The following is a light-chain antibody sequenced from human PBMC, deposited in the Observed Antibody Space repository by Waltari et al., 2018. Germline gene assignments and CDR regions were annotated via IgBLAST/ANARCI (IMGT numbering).Light chain of an antibody. Sequence: IQMTQSPSAMSAFVGERVNITCRASQDISNYLAWFQQKPGKVPKRLIYAASSLQSGVPSRFSGSGSGTEFTLTISCLQPEDFATYYCLQHRDYPITFGQGTRLEIK. CDR2: AAS. J-gene: IGKJ5*01. V-gene: IGKV1-17*03. CDR1: QDISNY. CDR3: LQHRDYPIT.